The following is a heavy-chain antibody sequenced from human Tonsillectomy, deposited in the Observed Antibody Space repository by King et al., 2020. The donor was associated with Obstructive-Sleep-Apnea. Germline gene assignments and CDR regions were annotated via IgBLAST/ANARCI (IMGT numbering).Heavy chain of an antibody. D-gene: IGHD6-13*01. CDR3: TRFGGDGGHRIAAASMEGDY. Sequence: LQLVQSGGGLVQPGGSLKLSCAASGFSFSDSAMHWVRQASGKGLEWVGRIRSKANTYATVYAASVKGRFTISRDDSKNTAYLQMNSLKTEDTAVYYCTRFGGDGGHRIAAASMEGDYWGQGTLVTVSS. CDR1: GFSFSDSA. V-gene: IGHV3-73*01. CDR2: IRSKANTYAT. J-gene: IGHJ4*02.